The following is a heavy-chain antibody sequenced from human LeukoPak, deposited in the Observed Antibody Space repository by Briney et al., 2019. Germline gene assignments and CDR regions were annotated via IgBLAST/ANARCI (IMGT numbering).Heavy chain of an antibody. J-gene: IGHJ4*02. V-gene: IGHV3-74*01. CDR3: ARATRIYSSGWYYSFDY. D-gene: IGHD6-19*01. Sequence: GGSLRLSCAASGFTFSTYWMHWVRHAPGKGLVWVSHINVDGSGATYADSVKGRFTISRDNAKNTLYLHMNSLRAEDTAVYYCARATRIYSSGWYYSFDYWGQGTLVTVSS. CDR2: INVDGSGA. CDR1: GFTFSTYW.